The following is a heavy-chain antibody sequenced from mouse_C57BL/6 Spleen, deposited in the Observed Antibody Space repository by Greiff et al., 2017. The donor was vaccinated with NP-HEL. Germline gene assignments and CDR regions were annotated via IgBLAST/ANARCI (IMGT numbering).Heavy chain of an antibody. CDR2: IHPNSGST. D-gene: IGHD1-1*01. CDR3: ARRNPVVHFDY. J-gene: IGHJ2*01. V-gene: IGHV1-64*01. Sequence: VQLQQPGAELVKPGASVKLSCKASGYTFTSYWMHWVKQRPGQGLEWIGMIHPNSGSTNYNEKFKSKATLTVDKSSSTAYMQLSSLTSEDSAVYYCARRNPVVHFDYWGQGTTLTVSS. CDR1: GYTFTSYW.